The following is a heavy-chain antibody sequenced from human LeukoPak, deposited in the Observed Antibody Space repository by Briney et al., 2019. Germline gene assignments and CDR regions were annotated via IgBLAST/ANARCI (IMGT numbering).Heavy chain of an antibody. V-gene: IGHV4-39*07. CDR2: INHSGST. CDR1: DGSISSRTYY. CDR3: ARIGATKSFDY. J-gene: IGHJ4*02. D-gene: IGHD5-12*01. Sequence: SETLSLTCTVSDGSISSRTYYWSWIRQPPGKGLEWIGEINHSGSTNYNPSLKSRVTISVDTSKNQFSLKLSSVTAADTAVYYCARIGATKSFDYWGQGTLVTVSS.